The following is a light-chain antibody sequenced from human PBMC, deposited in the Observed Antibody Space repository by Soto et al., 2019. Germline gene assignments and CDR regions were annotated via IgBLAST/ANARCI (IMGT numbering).Light chain of an antibody. CDR2: GAS. Sequence: EIVLTQSPGTLSLSLGERDTLSCRSIQSSSINYLAWYQQKPGQAPGLLIYGASSRASGIPDRFSGSGSGTDFTLTISRVEPEDFAVYYCQQFRSSPLTFGGGTKVDIK. CDR3: QQFRSSPLT. V-gene: IGKV3-20*01. CDR1: QSSSINY. J-gene: IGKJ4*01.